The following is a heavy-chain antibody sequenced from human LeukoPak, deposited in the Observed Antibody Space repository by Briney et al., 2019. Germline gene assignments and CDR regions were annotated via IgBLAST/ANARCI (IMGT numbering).Heavy chain of an antibody. CDR2: ISWNSGSA. CDR1: GFTFDGYA. V-gene: IGHV3-9*01. CDR3: ARGGDYYGSGSYPNNWFDS. Sequence: GGSLRLSCAASGFTFDGYAMHWVRQPPGKGLEWVSGISWNSGSAGYADSVKGRFTISRDNAKNSLYLQMNRLRTEDTAFYYCARGGDYYGSGSYPNNWFDSWGQGTQVTVSS. J-gene: IGHJ5*01. D-gene: IGHD3-10*01.